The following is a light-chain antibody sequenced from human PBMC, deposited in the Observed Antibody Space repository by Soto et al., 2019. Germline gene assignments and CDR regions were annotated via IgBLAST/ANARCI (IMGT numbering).Light chain of an antibody. V-gene: IGKV1-6*01. J-gene: IGKJ5*01. CDR3: LQDFNYCS. Sequence: AVQVTQSPSSLSASVGDRVTITCRASQAIRNDLGWYQQKPGKAPKLLIYAASTLQSGVPSRFSGSGFGTDFPLTISRLQPEDFANYYCLQDFNYCSFGQGTRLEIK. CDR2: AAS. CDR1: QAIRND.